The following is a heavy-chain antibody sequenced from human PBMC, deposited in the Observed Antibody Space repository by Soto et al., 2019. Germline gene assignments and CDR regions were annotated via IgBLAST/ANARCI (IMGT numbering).Heavy chain of an antibody. V-gene: IGHV1-18*01. D-gene: IGHD3-10*01. CDR3: ARGRNYFGSAGANWFDI. CDR2: ISGFNGTT. J-gene: IGHJ5*02. Sequence: ASVKASCKTTGYRLARYGVSWERQAPGQGLEWLGWISGFNGTTEYSQTLRDRVTLTTDTSTGSDYLELRRIKSGDTAIYYCARGRNYFGSAGANWFDICGQGTRVTVS. CDR1: GYRLARYG.